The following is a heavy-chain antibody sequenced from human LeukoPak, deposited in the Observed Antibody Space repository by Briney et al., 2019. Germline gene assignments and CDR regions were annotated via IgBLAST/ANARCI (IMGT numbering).Heavy chain of an antibody. CDR3: ARNQAVAANRGAFDI. CDR1: VGSISSGGYY. Sequence: SQTLPLTCTVSVGSISSGGYYWIWIRQHPEKGLEWLGYISSNGNTYYNPYYPSLTSRLTMYVDTCKNQLSLMLDYVNEIDTAMYYCARNQAVAANRGAFDIWGQGTMVTVCS. D-gene: IGHD6-19*01. V-gene: IGHV4-31*03. CDR2: ISSNGNT. J-gene: IGHJ3*02.